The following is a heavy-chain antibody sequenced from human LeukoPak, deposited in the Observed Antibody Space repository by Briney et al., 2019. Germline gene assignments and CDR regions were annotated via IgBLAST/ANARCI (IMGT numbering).Heavy chain of an antibody. CDR1: GFTVSSHY. V-gene: IGHV3-53*01. CDR3: ARGSGQPRCSGGSCTTVYYFDY. Sequence: GGSLRLSCAASGFTVSSHYMGWVRQAPGKGLEWVSVIYSGRSTYYADSLEGRFTISRDNSENTLYLHMDGLRAEDTAVYYCARGSGQPRCSGGSCTTVYYFDYWGQGTLVTVSS. CDR2: IYSGRST. D-gene: IGHD2-15*01. J-gene: IGHJ4*02.